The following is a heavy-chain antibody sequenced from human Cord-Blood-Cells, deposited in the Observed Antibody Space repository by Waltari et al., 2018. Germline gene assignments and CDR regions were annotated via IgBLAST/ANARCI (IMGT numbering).Heavy chain of an antibody. CDR3: ARAPYSSSFAFDI. CDR2: IYSGGST. V-gene: IGHV3-53*01. J-gene: IGHJ3*02. D-gene: IGHD6-6*01. Sequence: EVQLVESGGGLIQPGGSLRLSCAASGFTVSSNYMSWVRQAPGKGLGWVSVIYSGGSTDYADSGKGRFTISRDNSKNTLYLQMNSLRAEDTAVYYCARAPYSSSFAFDIWGQGTMVTVSS. CDR1: GFTVSSNY.